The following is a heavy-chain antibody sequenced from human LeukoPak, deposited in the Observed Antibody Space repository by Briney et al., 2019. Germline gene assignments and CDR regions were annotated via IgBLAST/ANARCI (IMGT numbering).Heavy chain of an antibody. D-gene: IGHD3-22*01. CDR1: GFTVSSDY. J-gene: IGHJ4*02. CDR3: ARERHYYDSSGYRDY. CDR2: IYSGGTT. V-gene: IGHV3-53*01. Sequence: GGSLRLSCAASGFTVSSDYMSWVRQAPGKGLEWVSVIYSGGTTFYADSVKGRFTISRDTSKNTLYLQMNSLRAEDTAVYYCARERHYYDSSGYRDYWGQGTLVTVSS.